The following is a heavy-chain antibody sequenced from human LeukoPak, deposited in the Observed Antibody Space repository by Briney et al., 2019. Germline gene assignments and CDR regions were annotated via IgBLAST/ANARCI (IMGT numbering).Heavy chain of an antibody. CDR1: GFSLSSSGLA. D-gene: IGHD3-10*01. CDR2: VYWDDDK. V-gene: IGHV2-5*02. Sequence: SGPTLVKPTQTLTLTCTFSGFSLSSSGLAVAWIRQPAGKALEWLALVYWDDDKRFNSSLNNRLTIVKDTSKNQVVLRLTGVDPEDTATYYCGNMVPSLVRGWGQGTMVTVSS. J-gene: IGHJ3*01. CDR3: GNMVPSLVRG.